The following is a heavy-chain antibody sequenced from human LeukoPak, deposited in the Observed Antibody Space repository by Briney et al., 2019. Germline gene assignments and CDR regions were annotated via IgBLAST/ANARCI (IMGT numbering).Heavy chain of an antibody. CDR3: AREVVRGQETNWFDP. CDR2: INPSGGST. D-gene: IGHD3-10*01. CDR1: GYTFTGYY. V-gene: IGHV1-46*01. J-gene: IGHJ5*02. Sequence: ASVKVSCKASGYTFTGYYMHWVRQAPGQGLEWMGIINPSGGSTSYAQKFQGRVTMTRDTSTSTVYMELSSLRSEDTAVYYCAREVVRGQETNWFDPWGQGTLVTVSS.